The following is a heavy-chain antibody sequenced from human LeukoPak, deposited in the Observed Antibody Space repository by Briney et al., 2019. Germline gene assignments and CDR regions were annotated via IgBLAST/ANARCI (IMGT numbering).Heavy chain of an antibody. J-gene: IGHJ4*02. D-gene: IGHD1-26*01. CDR2: INWNGGST. V-gene: IGHV3-20*04. Sequence: GGSLRLSCAASGFTFDDYDMSWVRQAPGKGLEWVSGINWNGGSTGYADSLKGRFTVSRDNAKNSLYLQMNGLRAEDTALYYCARRHSGSYTFDYWGQGTLVTVSS. CDR1: GFTFDDYD. CDR3: ARRHSGSYTFDY.